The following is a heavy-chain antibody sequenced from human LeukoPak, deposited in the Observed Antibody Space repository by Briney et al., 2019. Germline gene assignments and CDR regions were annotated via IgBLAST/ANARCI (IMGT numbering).Heavy chain of an antibody. CDR1: GGSISSSSYY. Sequence: PSQTLSLTCTVSGGSISSSSYYWGWIRQPPGKGLEWIGSIYYSGSTYYNPSLKSRVTISVDTSKNQFSLKLSSVTAADTAVYYCARGREWHFDYWGQGTLVTVSS. D-gene: IGHD3-3*01. J-gene: IGHJ4*02. V-gene: IGHV4-39*07. CDR3: ARGREWHFDY. CDR2: IYYSGST.